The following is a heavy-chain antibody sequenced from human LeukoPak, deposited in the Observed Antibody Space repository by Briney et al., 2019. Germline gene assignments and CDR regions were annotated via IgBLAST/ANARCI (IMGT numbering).Heavy chain of an antibody. CDR2: ISSTATSI. V-gene: IGHV3-48*04. D-gene: IGHD4-23*01. CDR1: EFTFSSYS. Sequence: QTGGSLRLSCAASEFTFSSYSMSWVRQAPGKGLEWVSYISSTATSIYYADSVKGRFTVSRGNAKNSLYLQMNSLRAEDTAVYYCARDVTYHGGDWFDPWGQGTLVTVSS. CDR3: ARDVTYHGGDWFDP. J-gene: IGHJ5*02.